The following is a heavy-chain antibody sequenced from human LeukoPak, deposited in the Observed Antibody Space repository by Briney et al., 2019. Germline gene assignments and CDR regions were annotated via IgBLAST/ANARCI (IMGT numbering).Heavy chain of an antibody. J-gene: IGHJ3*02. CDR2: IYHSGST. CDR3: ARYYDFWSGYHRQGEAFDI. D-gene: IGHD3-3*01. Sequence: PSETLSLTCAVSGYSISSGYYWGWIRQPPGKGLEWIGSIYHSGSTYYNPSLKSRVTISVDTSKNQFSLKLSSVTAADTAVYYCARYYDFWSGYHRQGEAFDIWGQGTMVTVSS. CDR1: GYSISSGYY. V-gene: IGHV4-38-2*01.